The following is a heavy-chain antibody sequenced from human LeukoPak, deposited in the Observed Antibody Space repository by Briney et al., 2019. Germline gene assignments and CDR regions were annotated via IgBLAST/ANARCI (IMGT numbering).Heavy chain of an antibody. Sequence: SVRVSCKASGGTFSSYAISWVRQAPGQGLEWMGRIIPILGIANYAQKFQGRVTITADKSTSTAYMELSSLRSEDTAVYYCARFRGPETVAGSGYWDQGTLVTVSS. J-gene: IGHJ4*02. CDR2: IIPILGIA. D-gene: IGHD3-10*01. V-gene: IGHV1-69*04. CDR1: GGTFSSYA. CDR3: ARFRGPETVAGSGY.